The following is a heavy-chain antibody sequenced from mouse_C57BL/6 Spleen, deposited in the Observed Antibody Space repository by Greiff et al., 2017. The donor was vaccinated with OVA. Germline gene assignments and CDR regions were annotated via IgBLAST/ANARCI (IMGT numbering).Heavy chain of an antibody. CDR3: ARGGGWDAFDY. Sequence: VQLVESGAELAKPGASVKLSCKASGYTFNSYWMHWVTQRPGPGLEWIGNINPSSGYTKYHQKFKDKATLTADKSSRTAYMQLSSLTYEDSAFYYCARGGGWDAFDYWGQGTTLTVSS. J-gene: IGHJ2*01. V-gene: IGHV1-7*01. D-gene: IGHD4-1*01. CDR2: INPSSGYT. CDR1: GYTFNSYW.